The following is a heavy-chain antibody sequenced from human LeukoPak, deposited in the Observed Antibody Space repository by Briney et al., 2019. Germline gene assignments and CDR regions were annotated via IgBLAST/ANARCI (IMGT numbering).Heavy chain of an antibody. CDR3: AKDNGYKVPSLDAFDI. Sequence: PGGSLRLSCAATGFTFSSYWMSWVRQAPGKGLEWVANINKDGSAKYYADSVKGRFTISRDNAKNSLYLQMNSLRAEDTALYYCAKDNGYKVPSLDAFDIWGQGTMVTVSS. J-gene: IGHJ3*02. CDR2: INKDGSAK. D-gene: IGHD1-14*01. V-gene: IGHV3-7*03. CDR1: GFTFSSYW.